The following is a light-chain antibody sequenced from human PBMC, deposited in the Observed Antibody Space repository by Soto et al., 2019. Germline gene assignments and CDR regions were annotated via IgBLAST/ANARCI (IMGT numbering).Light chain of an antibody. CDR2: YAS. CDR3: QQYNDWPPIT. V-gene: IGKV3-15*01. Sequence: EIMMTQSPATLSVSPGERATLSCRASQSVGNDFAWYQQKPGQVPRLLIYYASTRATGIPARFSGSGSGTEFTLNISSLQSEDCALYYCQQYNDWPPITFGQGTRLEIK. CDR1: QSVGND. J-gene: IGKJ5*01.